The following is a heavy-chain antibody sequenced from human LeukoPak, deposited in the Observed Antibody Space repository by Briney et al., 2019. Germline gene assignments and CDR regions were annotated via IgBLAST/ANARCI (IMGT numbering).Heavy chain of an antibody. Sequence: SETLTLPCTVSGGSISIYDWIWIRQPPGRGLEYIGYIYYSGSTSYNPSLKSRVTISIDTSKNQFSLKLSSVTAADTAVYYCARLGSGWFADYWGQGTLVTVSS. J-gene: IGHJ4*02. CDR3: ARLGSGWFADY. V-gene: IGHV4-59*01. CDR2: IYYSGST. CDR1: GGSISIYD. D-gene: IGHD6-19*01.